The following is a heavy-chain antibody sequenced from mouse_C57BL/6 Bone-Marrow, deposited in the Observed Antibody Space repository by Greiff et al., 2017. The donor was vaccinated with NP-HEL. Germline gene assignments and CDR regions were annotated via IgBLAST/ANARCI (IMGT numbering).Heavy chain of an antibody. J-gene: IGHJ2*01. CDR2: IHPNSGST. D-gene: IGHD1-1*01. CDR3: ARSDTTVVGVY. Sequence: QVQLQQPGAELVKPGASVKLSCKASGYTFTSYWMHWVKQRPGQGLEWIGMIHPNSGSTNYNEKFKSKATLTVDKSSSTAYMQLSSLTSEDSAVYYCARSDTTVVGVYWGQGTTLTVSS. CDR1: GYTFTSYW. V-gene: IGHV1-64*01.